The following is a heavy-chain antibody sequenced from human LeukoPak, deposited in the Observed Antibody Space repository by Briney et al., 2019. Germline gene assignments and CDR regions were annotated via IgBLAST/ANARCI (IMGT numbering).Heavy chain of an antibody. Sequence: PSETLSLTCTVSGGSISSGGYYWSWIRQPPGKGLEWIGYIYHSGSTYYNPSLKSRVAISVDRSKNQFSLKLSSVTAADTAVYYCARDPRMRDGYNLAAFDIWGQGTMVTVSS. J-gene: IGHJ3*02. D-gene: IGHD5-24*01. CDR2: IYHSGST. CDR1: GGSISSGGYY. V-gene: IGHV4-30-2*01. CDR3: ARDPRMRDGYNLAAFDI.